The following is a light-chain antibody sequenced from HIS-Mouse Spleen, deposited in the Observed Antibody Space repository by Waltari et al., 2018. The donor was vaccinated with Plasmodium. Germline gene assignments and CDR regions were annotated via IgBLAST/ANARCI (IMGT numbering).Light chain of an antibody. CDR3: YSTDSSGNHRV. CDR2: EDS. Sequence: SYELTQPPSVSVSPGQTARITCSGDALPKKYAYWYQQKSGQAPVLVIYEDSKRPSGIPERFSCSSSGTMATLTISGAQVEYEADYYCYSTDSSGNHRVFGGGTKLTVL. V-gene: IGLV3-10*01. CDR1: ALPKKY. J-gene: IGLJ3*02.